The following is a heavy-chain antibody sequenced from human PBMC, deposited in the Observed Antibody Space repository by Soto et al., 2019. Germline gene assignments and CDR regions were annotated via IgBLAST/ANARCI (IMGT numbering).Heavy chain of an antibody. CDR1: GFIFSSYS. V-gene: IGHV3-21*01. CDR3: ARAIRGFSYVVDY. CDR2: ISTGSSYI. Sequence: PGGSLRLSCAASGFIFSSYSMNWVRQAPGKGLEWVSSISTGSSYIYYADSVKGRFTISRDNARNSLYLQMSSLSDEDTAVYYCARAIRGFSYVVDYWGQGTLVTVSS. J-gene: IGHJ4*02. D-gene: IGHD5-18*01.